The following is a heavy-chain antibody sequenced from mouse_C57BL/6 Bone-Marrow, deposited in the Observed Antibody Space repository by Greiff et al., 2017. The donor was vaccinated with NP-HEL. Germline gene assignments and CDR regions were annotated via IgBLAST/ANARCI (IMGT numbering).Heavy chain of an antibody. CDR1: GFTFSSYT. CDR2: ISGGGGNT. CDR3: ASQSPCILRSYFDY. Sequence: EVQGVESGGGLVKPGGSLKLSCAASGFTFSSYTMSWVRQTPEKRLEWVATISGGGGNTYYPDSVKGRFTISRDNAKNTLYLQMSSLRSENTALYYCASQSPCILRSYFDYWGKGTTLTVSS. J-gene: IGHJ2*01. D-gene: IGHD1-1*01. V-gene: IGHV5-9*01.